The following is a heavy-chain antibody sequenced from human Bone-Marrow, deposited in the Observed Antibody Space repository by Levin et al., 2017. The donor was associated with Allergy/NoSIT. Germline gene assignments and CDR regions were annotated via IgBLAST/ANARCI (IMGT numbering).Heavy chain of an antibody. CDR1: GGSFRGYY. Sequence: SQTLSLTCAVYGGSFRGYYWSWIRQPPGKGLEWIGEINHSGSTNYNPSLKSRVTISVDTSKNQFSLKLSSVTAADTAVYYCARGSIRLGIAAWAGFDPWGQGTLVTVSS. J-gene: IGHJ5*02. CDR2: INHSGST. V-gene: IGHV4-34*01. CDR3: ARGSIRLGIAAWAGFDP. D-gene: IGHD6-13*01.